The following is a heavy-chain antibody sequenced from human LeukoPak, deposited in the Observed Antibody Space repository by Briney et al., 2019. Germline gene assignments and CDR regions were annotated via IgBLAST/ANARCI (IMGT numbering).Heavy chain of an antibody. D-gene: IGHD1-26*01. CDR2: TRNKANSYIT. CDR1: GFTFSDHF. J-gene: IGHJ4*02. CDR3: ASIRGTFGY. Sequence: GGSLGLSCAASGFTFSDHFLDWVRQAPGKGLEWVGRTRNKANSYITEYAASVKGRFTISRDDSKNSLYLQMSSLKPDDTAMYYCASIRGTFGYWGQGTLVTVSS. V-gene: IGHV3-72*01.